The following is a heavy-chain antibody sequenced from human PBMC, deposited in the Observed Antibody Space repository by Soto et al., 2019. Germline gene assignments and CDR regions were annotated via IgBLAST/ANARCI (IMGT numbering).Heavy chain of an antibody. D-gene: IGHD5-12*01. CDR1: GFTFSSYA. CDR2: ISGSGGST. J-gene: IGHJ3*02. CDR3: AKDHTPMATIDYDAFDI. Sequence: GGSLRLSCAASGFTFSSYAMSWVRQAPGKGLEWVSAISGSGGSTYYADSVKGRFTISRDNSKNTLYLQMNSLRAEDTAVYYCAKDHTPMATIDYDAFDIWGQGTMVTVSS. V-gene: IGHV3-23*01.